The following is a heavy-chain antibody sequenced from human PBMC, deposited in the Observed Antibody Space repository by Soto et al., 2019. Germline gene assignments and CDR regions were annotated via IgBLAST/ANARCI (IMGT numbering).Heavy chain of an antibody. Sequence: SLTCAVSGGSISSSNWWSWVRQPPGKGLEWIGEIYHSGSTNYNPSLKSRVTISVDKSKNQFSLKLSSVTAADTAVYYCARAGGGNYYGSGSYYRQYYYGMDVWGQGTTVTVSS. J-gene: IGHJ6*02. D-gene: IGHD3-10*01. V-gene: IGHV4-4*02. CDR1: GGSISSSNW. CDR2: IYHSGST. CDR3: ARAGGGNYYGSGSYYRQYYYGMDV.